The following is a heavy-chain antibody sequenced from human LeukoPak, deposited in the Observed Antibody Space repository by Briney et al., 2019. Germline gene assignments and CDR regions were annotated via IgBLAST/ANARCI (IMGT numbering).Heavy chain of an antibody. CDR3: AKDSYDRSGYYYYYFAY. CDR2: TSYDGSNK. CDR1: GFSFSSYG. D-gene: IGHD3-22*01. Sequence: GGSLRLSCAASGFSFSSYGMHWVRQAPGKGLEWVALTSYDGSNKYYADSVKGRFTISRDNSKNTLYLQMNSLRAGDTAVYYCAKDSYDRSGYYYYYFAYWGQGTQVTVSS. V-gene: IGHV3-30*18. J-gene: IGHJ4*02.